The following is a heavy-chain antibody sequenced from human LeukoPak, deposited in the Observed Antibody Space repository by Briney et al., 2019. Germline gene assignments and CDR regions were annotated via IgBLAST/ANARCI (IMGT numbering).Heavy chain of an antibody. V-gene: IGHV4-59*01. Sequence: SETLSLTCTVSGGSISSYYWSWIRQPPGKGLEWIGYIYYSGSTNYNPSLKSRVTISVDTSKNQFSLKLSSVTAADTAVYYCARVSSGYYYYYGMDVWVQGTTVTVSS. D-gene: IGHD6-19*01. J-gene: IGHJ6*02. CDR1: GGSISSYY. CDR3: ARVSSGYYYYYGMDV. CDR2: IYYSGST.